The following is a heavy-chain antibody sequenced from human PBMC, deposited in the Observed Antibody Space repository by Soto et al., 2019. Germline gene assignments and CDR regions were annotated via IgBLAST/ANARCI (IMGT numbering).Heavy chain of an antibody. J-gene: IGHJ4*02. CDR3: ARQEGYNWNYALN. Sequence: PGESLKISCKGSGESFTSYWIGWVRQMPGKGLEWMGMIYPGDSDTRYSPSFQGQVTISADKSISTAYLQWSSLKASDTAMYYCARQEGYNWNYALNWGQGTLVTVSS. V-gene: IGHV5-51*01. D-gene: IGHD1-7*01. CDR2: IYPGDSDT. CDR1: GESFTSYW.